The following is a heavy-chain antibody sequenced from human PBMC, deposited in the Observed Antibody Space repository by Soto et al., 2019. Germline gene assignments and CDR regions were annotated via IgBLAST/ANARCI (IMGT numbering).Heavy chain of an antibody. Sequence: GFLRLSCTAAAMTSIDYWRHWIRQAPGKGLVWVSRINPESTTLTYADSVTGRFTISRDSTKNTLYLQMNGLSAEDTAIYYRTTDTFGACDSWGQGTLVTGSS. CDR1: AMTSIDYW. V-gene: IGHV3-74*01. CDR2: INPESTTL. CDR3: TTDTFGACDS. D-gene: IGHD3-10*01. J-gene: IGHJ5*01.